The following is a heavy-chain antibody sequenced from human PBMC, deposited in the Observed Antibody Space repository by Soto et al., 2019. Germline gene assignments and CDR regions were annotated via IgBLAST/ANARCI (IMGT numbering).Heavy chain of an antibody. CDR3: AKGGRWLQFLLDY. Sequence: GGSLRLSCAASGFTFDDYAMHWVRQAPGKGLEWVSGISWNSGSIGYADSVKGRFTISRDNAKNSLYLQMNSLRAEDTALYYCAKGGRWLQFLLDYWGQGTLVTVSS. D-gene: IGHD5-12*01. V-gene: IGHV3-9*01. CDR2: ISWNSGSI. J-gene: IGHJ4*02. CDR1: GFTFDDYA.